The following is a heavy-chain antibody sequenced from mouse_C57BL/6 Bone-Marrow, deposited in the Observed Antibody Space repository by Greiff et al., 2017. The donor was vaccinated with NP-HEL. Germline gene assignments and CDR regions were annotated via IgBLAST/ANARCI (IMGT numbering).Heavy chain of an antibody. J-gene: IGHJ4*01. CDR1: GYAFSSSW. CDR2: IYPGDGDT. CDR3: ARRAMDY. Sequence: QVHLQQSGPELVKPGASVKISCKASGYAFSSSWMKWVKQRPGKGLEWIGRIYPGDGDTNYNGKFKGKATLTADKSSSTAYMQLSSLTSEDSAVYFCARRAMDYWGQGTSVTVSS. V-gene: IGHV1-82*01.